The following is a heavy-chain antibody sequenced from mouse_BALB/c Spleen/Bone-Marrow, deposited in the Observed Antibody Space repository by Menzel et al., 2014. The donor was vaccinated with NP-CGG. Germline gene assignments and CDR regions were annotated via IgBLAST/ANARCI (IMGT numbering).Heavy chain of an antibody. Sequence: EVMLVESGGGLVKPGGSLKLSCAASGFTFSSYAMSWVRQTPEKRLEWVASISSGGSTYYPDSVKGRFTISRDNARNILYLQMSTLWSEDTAMYYCASLYFYGSSYYTMDYWGQGTSVTVSS. CDR1: GFTFSSYA. CDR3: ASLYFYGSSYYTMDY. J-gene: IGHJ4*01. V-gene: IGHV5-6-5*01. D-gene: IGHD1-1*01. CDR2: ISSGGST.